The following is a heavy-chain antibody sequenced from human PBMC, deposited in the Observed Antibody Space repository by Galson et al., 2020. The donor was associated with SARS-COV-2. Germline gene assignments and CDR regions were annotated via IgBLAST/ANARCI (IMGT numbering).Heavy chain of an antibody. CDR1: GFTFSSYG. CDR2: IWYDGSNK. Sequence: GGSLRLSCAASGFTFSSYGMHWVRQAPGKGLEWVAVIWYDGSNKYYADSVKGRFTISRDNSKNTLYLQMNSLRAEDTAVYYCARDLYDFWSGYPPMDVWGKGTTVTVSS. J-gene: IGHJ6*04. V-gene: IGHV3-33*01. CDR3: ARDLYDFWSGYPPMDV. D-gene: IGHD3-3*01.